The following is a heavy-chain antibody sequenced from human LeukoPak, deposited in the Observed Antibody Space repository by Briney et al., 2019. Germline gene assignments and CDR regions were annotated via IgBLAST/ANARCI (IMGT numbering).Heavy chain of an antibody. CDR1: GFTFSSYG. J-gene: IGHJ3*02. CDR3: AKSLKLLDAFDI. V-gene: IGHV3-30*18. D-gene: IGHD1-26*01. Sequence: GRSLRLSCAASGFTFSSYGMHWVRQAPGKGLEWVAVISYDGSNKYYADSVKGRFTISRDNSENTLYLQMNSLRAEDTAMYYCAKSLKLLDAFDIWGQGTMVTVSS. CDR2: ISYDGSNK.